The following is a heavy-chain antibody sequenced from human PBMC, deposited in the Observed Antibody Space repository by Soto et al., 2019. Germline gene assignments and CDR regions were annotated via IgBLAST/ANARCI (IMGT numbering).Heavy chain of an antibody. CDR2: IYYSGST. J-gene: IGHJ5*02. CDR1: GGSISNYY. Sequence: SETLSLTCTVSGGSISNYYWSWIRQPPEKGLEWIGYIYYSGSTNYNPSLKSRVTISVDTSKNQFSLKLSSVSAADTAVYYCARGTSESPRRWFDPWGQGTLVTVSS. V-gene: IGHV4-59*01. D-gene: IGHD2-8*02. CDR3: ARGTSESPRRWFDP.